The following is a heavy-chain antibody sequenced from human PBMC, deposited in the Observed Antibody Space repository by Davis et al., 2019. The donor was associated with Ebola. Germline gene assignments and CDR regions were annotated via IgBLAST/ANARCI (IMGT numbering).Heavy chain of an antibody. J-gene: IGHJ5*02. V-gene: IGHV1-2*02. D-gene: IGHD2-15*01. CDR2: INPNSGGT. Sequence: ASVKVSCKASGYTFTGYYMHWVRQAPGQGLEWMGWINPNSGGTSYAQKFQGRVTMTRDTSINTAYMELSRLRSDDTAIYYCARGYCTGGICSEHWFDPWGQGALVTVSS. CDR3: ARGYCTGGICSEHWFDP. CDR1: GYTFTGYY.